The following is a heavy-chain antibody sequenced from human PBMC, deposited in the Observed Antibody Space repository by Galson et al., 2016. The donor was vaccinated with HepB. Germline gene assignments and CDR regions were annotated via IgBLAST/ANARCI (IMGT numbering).Heavy chain of an antibody. Sequence: SVKVSCKASGGTFSSHTISWVRQAPGQGFEWMGGIIPISVTTKYAQKFQGRVTISADESPTTAYMELSSLRSEDTAVYYCARVGGYVWGSYRSPRAFGVWGQGTMVTVSS. J-gene: IGHJ3*01. CDR2: IIPISVTT. D-gene: IGHD3-16*02. CDR1: GGTFSSHT. V-gene: IGHV1-69*13. CDR3: ARVGGYVWGSYRSPRAFGV.